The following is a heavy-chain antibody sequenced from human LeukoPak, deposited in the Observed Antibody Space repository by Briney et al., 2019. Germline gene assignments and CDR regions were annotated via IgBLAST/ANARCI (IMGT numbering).Heavy chain of an antibody. V-gene: IGHV3-30*18. CDR2: ISFDGSNS. D-gene: IGHD6-19*01. Sequence: GGSLRLSCAASGFTFSRFGMHGVRQAPGKGLEWVAVISFDGSNSNYADSVKGRFTISRDNSKNTLYLQMNSLRPEDTAMYYCAKDSHVAITVAGTLDYWGQGTLVTVSS. CDR3: AKDSHVAITVAGTLDY. J-gene: IGHJ4*02. CDR1: GFTFSRFG.